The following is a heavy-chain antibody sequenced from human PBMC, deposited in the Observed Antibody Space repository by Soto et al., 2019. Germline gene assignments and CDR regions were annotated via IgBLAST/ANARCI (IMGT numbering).Heavy chain of an antibody. CDR1: GGSISNHY. Sequence: QVQLQESGPGLVKPSETLSLTCTVSGGSISNHYWSWIRQPPGKGLEWIGYIYYNGNTNYNPPLKSRVTMSVDTSKNQISLKLSSVTAADTAVYYCTRANWYSAYWGQGTLVTVSS. D-gene: IGHD7-27*01. CDR3: TRANWYSAY. J-gene: IGHJ4*02. CDR2: IYYNGNT. V-gene: IGHV4-59*11.